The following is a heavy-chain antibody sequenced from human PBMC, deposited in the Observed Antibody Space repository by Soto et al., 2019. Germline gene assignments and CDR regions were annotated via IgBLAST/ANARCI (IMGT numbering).Heavy chain of an antibody. CDR1: GFTFSTYA. D-gene: IGHD5-12*01. CDR2: ISGSGDST. CDR3: AKDSFINLRGYDSY. V-gene: IGHV3-23*01. J-gene: IGHJ4*02. Sequence: GGSLRLSCAASGFTFSTYAMIWVRQAPGKGLEWVSAISGSGDSTYYADSVKGRFTISRDNSKNTLYLQMSSLGAEDTAIYYCAKDSFINLRGYDSYWGQGTLVTVSS.